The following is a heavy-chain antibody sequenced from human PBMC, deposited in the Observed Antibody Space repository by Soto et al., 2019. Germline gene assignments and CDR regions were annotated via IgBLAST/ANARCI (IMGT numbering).Heavy chain of an antibody. Sequence: QVQLVQSGAEEKKPGASVKVSCKASGYTFTSYAMHWVRQAPGQRLEWMGWINAGNGNTKYSQKFQGRVTITRDTSASTAYMGLSSLRSEDTAVYYRARDIRVGSGRYGYYFDYWGQGTLVTVSS. D-gene: IGHD6-19*01. CDR3: ARDIRVGSGRYGYYFDY. V-gene: IGHV1-3*05. CDR1: GYTFTSYA. CDR2: INAGNGNT. J-gene: IGHJ4*02.